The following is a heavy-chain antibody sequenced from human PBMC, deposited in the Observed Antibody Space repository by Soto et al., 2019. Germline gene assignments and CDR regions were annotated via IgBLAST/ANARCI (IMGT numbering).Heavy chain of an antibody. CDR1: GGSISSGGYY. Sequence: SETLSLTCTVSGGSISSGGYYWSWIRQHPGKGLEWIGYIYYSGSTNYNPSLKSRVTISVDTSKNQFSLKLSSVTAADTAVYYCARGDYDILTGLNVYYYGMDVWGQGTTVTVSS. J-gene: IGHJ6*02. CDR2: IYYSGST. CDR3: ARGDYDILTGLNVYYYGMDV. D-gene: IGHD3-9*01. V-gene: IGHV4-31*03.